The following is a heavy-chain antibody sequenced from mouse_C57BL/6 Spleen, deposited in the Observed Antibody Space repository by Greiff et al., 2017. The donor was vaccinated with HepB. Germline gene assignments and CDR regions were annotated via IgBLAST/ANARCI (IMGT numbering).Heavy chain of an antibody. J-gene: IGHJ4*01. V-gene: IGHV3-1*01. CDR1: GYSITSGYD. CDR2: ISYSGST. CDR3: ARGGAYAMGY. Sequence: DVQLQESGPGMVKPSQSLSLTCTVTGYSITSGYDWHWIRHFPGNKLEWMGYISYSGSTNYNPSLKSRISITHDTSKNHFFLKLNSVTTEDTATYYCARGGAYAMGYWGQGTSVTVSS.